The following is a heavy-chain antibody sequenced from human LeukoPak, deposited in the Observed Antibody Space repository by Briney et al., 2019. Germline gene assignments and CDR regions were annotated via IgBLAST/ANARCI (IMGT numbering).Heavy chain of an antibody. J-gene: IGHJ5*02. CDR3: ARSLKYSGTYGWFDP. D-gene: IGHD1-26*01. Sequence: SETLSLTCTVSDGSISSYHWSWIRQSAGKGLEWIGRIYSSGSTNYNPSLKSRVTMSVDTSKNQFSLKLSSVTAADTAVYYCARSLKYSGTYGWFDPWGQGTPVTVSS. CDR1: DGSISSYH. CDR2: IYSSGST. V-gene: IGHV4-4*07.